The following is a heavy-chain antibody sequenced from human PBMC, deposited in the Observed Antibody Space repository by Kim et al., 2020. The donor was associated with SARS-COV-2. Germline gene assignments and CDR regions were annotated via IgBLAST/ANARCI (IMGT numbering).Heavy chain of an antibody. CDR2: INHSGST. D-gene: IGHD3-10*01. V-gene: IGHV4-34*01. J-gene: IGHJ6*02. CDR3: ASGHWFGDGDYYYYGMHV. Sequence: SETLSLTCAVYGGSFSGYYWSWIRQPPGKGLEWIGEINHSGSTNYNPSLKSRVTISVDTSKNQYSLKLSPVTAADSAVYYCASGHWFGDGDYYYYGMHVWGQGTTVTVSS. CDR1: GGSFSGYY.